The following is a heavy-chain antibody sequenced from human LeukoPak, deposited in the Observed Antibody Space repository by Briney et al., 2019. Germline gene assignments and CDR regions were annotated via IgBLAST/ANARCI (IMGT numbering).Heavy chain of an antibody. CDR2: IYTSGST. Sequence: SQTLSLTCTVSGGSISSGSYYWSWIRQPAGKGLEWIGRIYTSGSTNYNPSLKSRVTISVDTSKNQFSLKLSSVTAADTAVYYCARAEGDYGSGSSYFDYWGQGTLVTVSS. V-gene: IGHV4-61*02. D-gene: IGHD3-10*01. CDR3: ARAEGDYGSGSSYFDY. J-gene: IGHJ4*02. CDR1: GGSISSGSYY.